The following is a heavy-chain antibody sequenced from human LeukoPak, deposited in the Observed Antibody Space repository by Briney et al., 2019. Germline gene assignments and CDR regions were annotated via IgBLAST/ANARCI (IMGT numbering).Heavy chain of an antibody. D-gene: IGHD3-10*01. Sequence: VASVKVSFKASGYTFTSYDINWVRQAPGQGLEWMGWINPNSGDTNYAQKLQGRVTMTTDTSTSTAYMELRSLRSDDTAVYYCARGGFPNDAFDIWGQGTMATVSS. V-gene: IGHV1-18*01. J-gene: IGHJ3*02. CDR1: GYTFTSYD. CDR2: INPNSGDT. CDR3: ARGGFPNDAFDI.